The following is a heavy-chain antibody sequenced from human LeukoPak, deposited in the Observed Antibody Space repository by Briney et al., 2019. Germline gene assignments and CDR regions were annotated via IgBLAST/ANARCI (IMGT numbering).Heavy chain of an antibody. Sequence: GGSLRLSCAASGFTFSSYWMHWVRQAPGKGLVWVSRINGDGSDTAYAASVKGRFTISRDDAKNTVYLQMNSLRVEDTAVYYCARDLGGPDYWGQGARVTVSS. J-gene: IGHJ4*02. D-gene: IGHD3-16*01. CDR1: GFTFSSYW. CDR2: INGDGSDT. CDR3: ARDLGGPDY. V-gene: IGHV3-74*01.